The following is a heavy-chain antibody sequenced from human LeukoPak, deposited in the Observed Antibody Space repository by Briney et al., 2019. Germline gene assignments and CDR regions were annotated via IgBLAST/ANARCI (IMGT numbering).Heavy chain of an antibody. D-gene: IGHD6-13*01. V-gene: IGHV1-2*02. CDR3: ALAAAGLNYFDP. CDR2: INPNSGST. Sequence: ASVKVSCKAPGYTFTGYYMHWVRQAPGQGLEWMGWINPNSGSTNYAQKFQGRVTMTRDTSISTAYMDLSRLRSDDTAVYYCALAAAGLNYFDPWGQGTLVTVSS. CDR1: GYTFTGYY. J-gene: IGHJ5*02.